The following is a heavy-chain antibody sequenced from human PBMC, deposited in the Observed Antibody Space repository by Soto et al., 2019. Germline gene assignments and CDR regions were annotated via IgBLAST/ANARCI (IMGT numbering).Heavy chain of an antibody. J-gene: IGHJ4*02. CDR2: IKQDGSEK. V-gene: IGHV3-7*03. D-gene: IGHD6-13*01. CDR3: GRLARGAAGGTF. CDR1: GFTFSSYC. Sequence: EVQLVESGGGLVQPGGSLRLSCVASGFTFSSYCMMWARQVPGRGLEWLAKIKQDGSEKSYVDSVRGRFTISRDNAKESVYLQMDSLRADDSAVYFCGRLARGAAGGTFWGQGTLVTVSS.